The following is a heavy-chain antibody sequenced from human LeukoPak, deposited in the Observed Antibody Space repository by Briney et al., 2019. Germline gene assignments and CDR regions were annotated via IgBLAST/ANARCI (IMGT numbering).Heavy chain of an antibody. CDR3: ARDFGSHPYLPYFDY. J-gene: IGHJ4*02. CDR1: GFTFSSYA. V-gene: IGHV3-30-3*01. D-gene: IGHD2/OR15-2a*01. CDR2: ISYDGSNK. Sequence: GGSLGLSCAASGFTFSSYAMHWVRQAPGKGLEWVAVISYDGSNKHYADSVKGRFTISRDNSKNTLYLQMNSLRAEDTAVYYCARDFGSHPYLPYFDYWGQGTLVTVSS.